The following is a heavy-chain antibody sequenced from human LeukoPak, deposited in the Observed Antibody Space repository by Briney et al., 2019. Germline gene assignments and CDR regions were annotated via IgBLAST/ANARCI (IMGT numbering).Heavy chain of an antibody. V-gene: IGHV3-23*01. J-gene: IGHJ5*02. CDR2: ISGSGGST. CDR1: GFTFSSYA. D-gene: IGHD5-12*01. Sequence: PGGSLRLSCAASGFTFSSYAMSWVRQAPGKGLEWVSAISGSGGSTYYADPVKGRFTISRTNSKNTLYLQMNSLRAEDTDVYYCANDRLAPGWFDPWGQGTLVTVSS. CDR3: ANDRLAPGWFDP.